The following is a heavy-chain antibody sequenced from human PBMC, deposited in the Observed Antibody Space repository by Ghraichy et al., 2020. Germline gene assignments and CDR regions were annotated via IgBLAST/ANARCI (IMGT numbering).Heavy chain of an antibody. D-gene: IGHD2-21*02. Sequence: ETLSLTCTVSGGSISSFYWSWIRQPAGKGLEWLGRIYTSGSTSYNPSLKSRVTMSVDTSKNQFSLRLSSVTAADTAVYYCARTYCGDDCYPPSYYYYGMDVGDQGTTVTVSS. CDR1: GGSISSFY. CDR3: ARTYCGDDCYPPSYYYYGMDV. V-gene: IGHV4-4*07. J-gene: IGHJ6*02. CDR2: IYTSGST.